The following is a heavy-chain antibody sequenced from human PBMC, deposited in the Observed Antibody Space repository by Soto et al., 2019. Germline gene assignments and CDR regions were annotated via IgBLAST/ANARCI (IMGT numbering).Heavy chain of an antibody. D-gene: IGHD2-2*01. V-gene: IGHV4-34*10. CDR1: GGSVNGYY. CDR3: ARYCSTSCYRKGGFDP. CDR2: INHTGGT. J-gene: IGHJ5*02. Sequence: PSETLSLTCAVYGGSVNGYYWNWIRQPPGKGLEWIGEINHTGGTHYNPSLKSRVTISVDTSKNQFSLKLSSVTAADTAVYYCARYCSTSCYRKGGFDPWGQGTLVTVSS.